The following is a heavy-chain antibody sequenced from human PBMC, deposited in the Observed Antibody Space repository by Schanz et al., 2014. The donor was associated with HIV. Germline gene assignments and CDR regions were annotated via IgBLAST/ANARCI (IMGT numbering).Heavy chain of an antibody. CDR1: GYTFTGYY. CDR2: INSDNGT. Sequence: QVQLVQSGAEVKKPGASVKVSCKASGYTFTGYYMHWVRQAPGQGLEWIGWINSDNGTNYAQEFQGRVTMTRDTSIGTAYMELRSLRADDTAVYFCASSRLLWFGELFDNWGQGTLVTVSS. D-gene: IGHD3-10*01. CDR3: ASSRLLWFGELFDN. J-gene: IGHJ4*02. V-gene: IGHV1-2*02.